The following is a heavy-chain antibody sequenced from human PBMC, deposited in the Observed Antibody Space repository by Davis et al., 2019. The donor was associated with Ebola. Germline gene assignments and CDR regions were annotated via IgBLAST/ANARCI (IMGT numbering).Heavy chain of an antibody. CDR1: GYTFTSYY. Sequence: ASVKVSCKASGYTFTSYYMHWVRQAPGQGLEWMGIINPSGGSTSYAQKFQGRVTMTRDTSTSTVYMELSSLRSEDTAVYYCARGVLLWFREILDWFDPWGQGTLVTVSS. CDR2: INPSGGST. CDR3: ARGVLLWFREILDWFDP. D-gene: IGHD3-10*01. V-gene: IGHV1-46*01. J-gene: IGHJ5*02.